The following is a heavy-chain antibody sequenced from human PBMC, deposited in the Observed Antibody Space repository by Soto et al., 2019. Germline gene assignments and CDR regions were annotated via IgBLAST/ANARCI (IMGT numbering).Heavy chain of an antibody. CDR3: AIQSARREYYYYYYGMDV. CDR1: GYSFTSYW. V-gene: IGHV5-51*01. CDR2: IYPGDSDT. Sequence: GESLKISCKGSGYSFTSYWIGWVRQMPGKGLEWMGIIYPGDSDTRYSPFFQGQVTISADKSISTAYLQWSSLKASDTAMYYCAIQSARREYYYYYYGMDVWGKGTTVTVSS. J-gene: IGHJ6*04.